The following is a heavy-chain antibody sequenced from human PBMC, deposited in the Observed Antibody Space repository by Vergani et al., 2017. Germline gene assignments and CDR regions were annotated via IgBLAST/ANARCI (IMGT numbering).Heavy chain of an antibody. CDR1: GGSISSSNW. CDR3: ARMTGYCSSTSCYSFDY. D-gene: IGHD2-2*02. V-gene: IGHV4-4*02. Sequence: QVQLQESGPGLVKPSGTLSLTCAVSGGSISSSNWWSWVRQPPGKGLEWIGDIYHSGSTNYNPSLKSRVTISVDKSKNQFSLKLSSVTAADTAVYYCARMTGYCSSTSCYSFDYWGQGTLVIVSS. CDR2: IYHSGST. J-gene: IGHJ4*02.